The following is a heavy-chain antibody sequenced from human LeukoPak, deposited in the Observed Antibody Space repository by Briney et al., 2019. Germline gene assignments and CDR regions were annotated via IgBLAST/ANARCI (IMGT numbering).Heavy chain of an antibody. D-gene: IGHD3-22*01. CDR3: ARVLGVITFDAFDI. V-gene: IGHV4-59*01. J-gene: IGHJ3*02. CDR2: IYYSGST. CDR1: GGSISSYY. Sequence: SETPSLTCTVSGGSISSYYWSWIRQPPGKGLEWIGYIYYSGSTNYNPSLKSRVTISVDTSKNQFSLKLSSVTAADTAVYYCARVLGVITFDAFDIWGQGTMVTVSS.